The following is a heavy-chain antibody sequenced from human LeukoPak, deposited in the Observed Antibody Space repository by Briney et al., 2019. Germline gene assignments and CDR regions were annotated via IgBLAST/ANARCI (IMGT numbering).Heavy chain of an antibody. D-gene: IGHD5-24*01. CDR3: AKDRERWLQYDFYGLDV. CDR2: ISYDGSNK. J-gene: IGHJ6*02. CDR1: GFTFSSYG. V-gene: IGHV3-30*18. Sequence: PGGSLRLSCAASGFTFSSYGMHWVRQAPGKGLEWVAVISYDGSNKYYADSVKGRFTISRDNSKNTLYLQMNSLRAEDTAVYYCAKDRERWLQYDFYGLDVWGQGTTVTVSS.